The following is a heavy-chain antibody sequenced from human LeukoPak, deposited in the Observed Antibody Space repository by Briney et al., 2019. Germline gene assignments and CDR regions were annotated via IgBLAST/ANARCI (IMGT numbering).Heavy chain of an antibody. V-gene: IGHV3-33*01. CDR2: IWYDGSNK. D-gene: IGHD1-26*01. Sequence: GGSLRLSCAASGFTFNNYGIHWVRQAPGKGLEWVAVIWYDGSNKYYADSVKGRFTISRDNSKNTLDLQMNSLRAEDTAVYYCAGDSGSYYFHYWGQGTLVTVSS. CDR3: AGDSGSYYFHY. CDR1: GFTFNNYG. J-gene: IGHJ4*02.